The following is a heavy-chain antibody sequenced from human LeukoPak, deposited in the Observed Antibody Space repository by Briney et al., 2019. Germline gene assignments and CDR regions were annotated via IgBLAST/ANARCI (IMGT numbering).Heavy chain of an antibody. J-gene: IGHJ5*02. CDR2: INHSGSA. CDR3: ARGHRLLFVRWFDP. D-gene: IGHD2-2*01. CDR1: GGSFSGYY. V-gene: IGHV4-34*01. Sequence: SETLSLTCAVYGGSFSGYYWSWIRQPPGKGLEWIGEINHSGSANYNPSLKSRVTISVDTSKNQFSLKLSSVTAADTAVYYCARGHRLLFVRWFDPWGQGTLVTVSS.